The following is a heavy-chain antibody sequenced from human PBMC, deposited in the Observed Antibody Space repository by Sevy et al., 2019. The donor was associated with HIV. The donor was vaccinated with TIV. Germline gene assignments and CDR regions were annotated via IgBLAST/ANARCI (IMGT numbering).Heavy chain of an antibody. CDR1: GFTFRTYS. CDR2: ISDDSRYI. Sequence: GGSLRLSCAASGFTFRTYSMNWVRQAPGKGLEWLSSISDDSRYIYYSDSVKGRFTISRANAKNLLYLQMNNLGFEDTAIYYCARDFTIFGVVSGIDYWGQGNLVTVSS. D-gene: IGHD3-3*01. J-gene: IGHJ4*02. CDR3: ARDFTIFGVVSGIDY. V-gene: IGHV3-21*04.